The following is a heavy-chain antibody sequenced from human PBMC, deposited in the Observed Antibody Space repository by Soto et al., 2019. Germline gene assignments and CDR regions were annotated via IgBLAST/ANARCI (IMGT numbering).Heavy chain of an antibody. V-gene: IGHV4-34*01. J-gene: IGHJ4*02. CDR1: GGSFSGYY. CDR3: ARPIITMVRGVIARYFDD. D-gene: IGHD3-10*01. CDR2: INHSGST. Sequence: SETLSLTCAVYGGSFSGYYWSWIRQPPGKGLEWIGEINHSGSTNYNPSLKSRVTISVDTSKNQFSLKLSSVTAADTAVYYCARPIITMVRGVIARYFDDWGQGTLVTVSS.